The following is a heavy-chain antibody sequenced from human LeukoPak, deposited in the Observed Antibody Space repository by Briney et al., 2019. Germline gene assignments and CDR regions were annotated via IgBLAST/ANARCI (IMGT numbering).Heavy chain of an antibody. Sequence: PSETLSLTCAVYGGSFSSYYWSWIRQPPGKGLEWIGYIYYSGSTNYNPSLKSRVTISVDTSKNQFSLKLSSVTAADTAVYYCAREGWGYGSGGAFDYWGQGTLVTVSS. V-gene: IGHV4-59*01. CDR1: GGSFSSYY. D-gene: IGHD3-10*01. J-gene: IGHJ4*02. CDR3: AREGWGYGSGGAFDY. CDR2: IYYSGST.